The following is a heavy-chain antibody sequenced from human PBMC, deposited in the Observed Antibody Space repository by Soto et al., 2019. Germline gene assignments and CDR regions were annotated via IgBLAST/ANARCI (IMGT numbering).Heavy chain of an antibody. CDR1: GGTFSSYT. CDR3: AIAYGSGYYPGHFQH. D-gene: IGHD3-3*01. J-gene: IGHJ1*01. Sequence: QVQLVQSGAEVKKPGSSVKVSCKASGGTFSSYTISWVRQAPRQGLEWMGGIIPIFGTANYAQKLQGRVTITADESRSTAYMELSSLRSEDTAVYYCAIAYGSGYYPGHFQHWCQGTLVTVSS. V-gene: IGHV1-69*01. CDR2: IIPIFGTA.